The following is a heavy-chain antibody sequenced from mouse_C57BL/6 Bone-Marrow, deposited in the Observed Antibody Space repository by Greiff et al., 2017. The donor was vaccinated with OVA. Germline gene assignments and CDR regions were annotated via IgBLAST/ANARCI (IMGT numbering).Heavy chain of an antibody. D-gene: IGHD1-1*01. CDR1: GYTFTSYW. CDR2: INPSNGGT. Sequence: VQLQQSGTELVKPGASVKLSCKASGYTFTSYWMHWVKQRPGQGLEWIGNINPSNGGTNYNEKFKSKATLTVDKSSSTAYMQLSSLTSEDSAVYYCARGYYGSTWYFDVWGTGTTVTVSS. J-gene: IGHJ1*03. V-gene: IGHV1-53*01. CDR3: ARGYYGSTWYFDV.